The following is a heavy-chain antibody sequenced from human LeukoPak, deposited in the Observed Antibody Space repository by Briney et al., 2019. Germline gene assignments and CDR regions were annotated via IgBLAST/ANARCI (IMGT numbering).Heavy chain of an antibody. CDR1: GYTFTGYY. J-gene: IGHJ6*03. CDR3: AREPRGYSYYYMDV. V-gene: IGHV1-2*02. Sequence: GASVKVSCKASGYTFTGYYMHWVRQAPGQGLEWMGWINPNSGGTNFAQKFQGRVTMTRDTSISTAYMELSRLRSDDTAVYYCAREPRGYSYYYMDVWGKGTTVTVSS. CDR2: INPNSGGT. D-gene: IGHD5-18*01.